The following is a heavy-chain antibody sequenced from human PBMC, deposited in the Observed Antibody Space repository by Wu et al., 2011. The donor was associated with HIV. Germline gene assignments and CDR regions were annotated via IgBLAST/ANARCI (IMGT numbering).Heavy chain of an antibody. J-gene: IGHJ5*02. CDR3: ARGDCTGSNCYDWFDP. CDR1: GYTFTGYY. CDR2: INPKSGGT. D-gene: IGHD2-15*01. V-gene: IGHV1-2*02. Sequence: QVQLEQSGAEVKKPGASVKVSCKASGYTFTGYYVHWVRQAPGQGLEWMGWINPKSGGTSYAQKFQGRVTMTRDTSSITAYVELSSLTSDDTAVYYCARGDCTGSNCYDWFDPWGQGTRGHRLL.